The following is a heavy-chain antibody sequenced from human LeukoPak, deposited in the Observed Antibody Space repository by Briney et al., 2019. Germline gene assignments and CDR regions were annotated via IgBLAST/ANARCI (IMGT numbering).Heavy chain of an antibody. V-gene: IGHV3-23*01. J-gene: IGHJ4*02. CDR2: ISGSGGST. D-gene: IGHD2-15*01. Sequence: GGSLRLSCAASGFTFSSYAMSWVRQAPGKGLEWVSAISGSGGSTYYADSVKGRFTISRDNSKNTLYLQMTSLRAEDTAVYYCAKVLEYCSGGSCYSFDYWGQGTLVTVSS. CDR1: GFTFSSYA. CDR3: AKVLEYCSGGSCYSFDY.